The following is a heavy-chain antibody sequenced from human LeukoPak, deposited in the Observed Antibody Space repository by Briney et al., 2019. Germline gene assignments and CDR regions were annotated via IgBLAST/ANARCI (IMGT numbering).Heavy chain of an antibody. CDR3: AREGDSGWGSGWYEGNY. J-gene: IGHJ4*02. CDR2: ISAYNGNT. D-gene: IGHD6-19*01. Sequence: ASVKVSCKASGYTFTSCGISWVRQAPGQGLEWMGLISAYNGNTNYAQKLQGRVTMTTDTSTSTAYMELRSLRSDDTAVYYCAREGDSGWGSGWYEGNYWGQGTLVTVSS. CDR1: GYTFTSCG. V-gene: IGHV1-18*01.